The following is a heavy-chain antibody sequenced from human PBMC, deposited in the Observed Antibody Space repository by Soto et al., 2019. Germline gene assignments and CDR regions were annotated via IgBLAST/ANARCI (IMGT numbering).Heavy chain of an antibody. J-gene: IGHJ4*02. CDR1: GYGFTTYG. V-gene: IGHV1-18*01. D-gene: IGHD1-1*01. CDR3: ARGRYGDY. Sequence: QVHLVQSGAEVKKPGASVKVSCKGSGYGFTTYGITWVRQAPGQGLEWMAWISAHHGNTNYAQKVQGRVTGTRDTFTSTAYMELRSLRYDDTAVYYCARGRYGDYWGQGALVTVSS. CDR2: ISAHHGNT.